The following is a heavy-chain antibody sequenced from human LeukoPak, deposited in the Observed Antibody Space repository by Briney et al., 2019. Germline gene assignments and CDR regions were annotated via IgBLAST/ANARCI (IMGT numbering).Heavy chain of an antibody. J-gene: IGHJ4*02. CDR3: ARGEYSSGWYKVVDY. Sequence: GGSLRLSCAASGFTFSGYSMNWVRQAPGKGLEWVSSISSSSSYIYYADSVKGRFTISRDNAKNSLYLQMNSLRAEDTAVYYCARGEYSSGWYKVVDYWGQGTLVTVSS. V-gene: IGHV3-21*01. D-gene: IGHD6-19*01. CDR2: ISSSSSYI. CDR1: GFTFSGYS.